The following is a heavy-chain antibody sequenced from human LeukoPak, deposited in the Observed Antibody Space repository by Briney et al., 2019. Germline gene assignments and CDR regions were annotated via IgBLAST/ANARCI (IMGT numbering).Heavy chain of an antibody. V-gene: IGHV1-46*01. J-gene: IGHJ4*02. CDR3: ARDQEGFDY. CDR2: IYPRDGST. Sequence: ASVKVSCKASGYTFTSNYIHWVRQAPGQGLEWMGMIYPRDGSTSYAQKFQGRVTVTRDTSTSTVHMQLSGLRSEDTAVYYCARDQEGFDYWGQGTLVTVSS. CDR1: GYTFTSNY.